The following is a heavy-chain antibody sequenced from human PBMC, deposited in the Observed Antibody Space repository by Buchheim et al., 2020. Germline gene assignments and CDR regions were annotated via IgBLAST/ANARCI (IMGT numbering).Heavy chain of an antibody. J-gene: IGHJ6*02. CDR2: INSDVSST. CDR3: ARELRSGSYLIYGMDV. D-gene: IGHD1-26*01. CDR1: GFTFRSYW. Sequence: EVQLVESGGGLVQPGGSLRLSCAASGFTFRSYWMHWVRQAPGKGLVWVSRINSDVSSTTNADSVKGRFTISRYNANNTQFLQMNSLRAEDTAVYYCARELRSGSYLIYGMDVWGQGTT. V-gene: IGHV3-74*03.